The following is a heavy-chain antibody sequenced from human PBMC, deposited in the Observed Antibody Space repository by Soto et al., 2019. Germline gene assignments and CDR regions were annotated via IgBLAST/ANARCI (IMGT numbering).Heavy chain of an antibody. V-gene: IGHV1-69*06. D-gene: IGHD2-21*02. J-gene: IGHJ6*02. Sequence: SVPVSCKASGGTFSSYAISWVRQAPGQGLEWMGGIIPIFGTANYAQKFQGRVTITADKSTSTAYMELSSLRSEDTAVYYCATGGPQVTGDLYYYYGLDGWCQGTTVT. CDR3: ATGGPQVTGDLYYYYGLDG. CDR2: IIPIFGTA. CDR1: GGTFSSYA.